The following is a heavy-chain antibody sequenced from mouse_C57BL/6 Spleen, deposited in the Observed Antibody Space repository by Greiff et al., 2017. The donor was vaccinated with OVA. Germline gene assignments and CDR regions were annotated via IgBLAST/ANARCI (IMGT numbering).Heavy chain of an antibody. V-gene: IGHV1-7*01. Sequence: VQLQQSGAELAKPGASVKLSCKASGYTFTSYWMHWVKQRPGQGLEWIGYINPSSGYTKYNQKFKDKATLTADKSSSTAYMQLSSLTYEDSAVYYCARSRDDYDGGFAYWGQGTLVTVSA. J-gene: IGHJ3*01. CDR2: INPSSGYT. D-gene: IGHD2-4*01. CDR3: ARSRDDYDGGFAY. CDR1: GYTFTSYW.